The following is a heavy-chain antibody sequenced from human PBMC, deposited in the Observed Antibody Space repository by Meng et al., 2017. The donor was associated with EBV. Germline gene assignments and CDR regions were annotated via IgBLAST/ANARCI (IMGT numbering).Heavy chain of an antibody. CDR2: VHYTGST. V-gene: IGHV4-39*01. D-gene: IGHD6-19*01. CDR1: GDSISSCYY. Sequence: QLQLRESGPGQVKPSETLSLTCTVSGDSISSCYYWGWIRQPPGRGLEWIGSVHYTGSTYYSPSLKSRVTVSVDTSKNQFSLRLTSVTAADTAVYYCARPFPSWQSPRLDPFGAWGQGTLVTVAS. CDR3: ARPFPSWQSPRLDPFGA. J-gene: IGHJ5*02.